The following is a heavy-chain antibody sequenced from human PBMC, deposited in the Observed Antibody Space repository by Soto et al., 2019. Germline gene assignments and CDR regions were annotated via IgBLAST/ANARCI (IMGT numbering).Heavy chain of an antibody. J-gene: IGHJ3*02. D-gene: IGHD4-17*01. CDR2: ISAYTGNT. CDR1: GYTFTSYG. Sequence: QVQLVQSGAEVKKPGASVKVSCKASGYTFTSYGISWVRQAPGQGLEWMGWISAYTGNTNYAQKLQGRVTMTTDTSTSTAYMELRSLGSDDTAVYYCARVFSSRKDYADGAFDILGQGTMVTVSS. CDR3: ARVFSSRKDYADGAFDI. V-gene: IGHV1-18*01.